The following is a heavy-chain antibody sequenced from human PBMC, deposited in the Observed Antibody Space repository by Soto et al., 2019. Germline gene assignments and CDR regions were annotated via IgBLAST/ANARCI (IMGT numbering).Heavy chain of an antibody. D-gene: IGHD3-22*01. CDR2: ISYDLSNK. CDR3: VKDPPSTYYYGSSGYSDY. V-gene: IGHV3-30*18. CDR1: GFTFSSYG. J-gene: IGHJ4*02. Sequence: HPVGSLRLSCAASGFTFSSYGMHWVRQAPGKGLEWVAVISYDLSNKYYADPVKGRFTISRENSKNTLPLQMNSLRARDTAVYYCVKDPPSTYYYGSSGYSDYWGQGTLVTVSS.